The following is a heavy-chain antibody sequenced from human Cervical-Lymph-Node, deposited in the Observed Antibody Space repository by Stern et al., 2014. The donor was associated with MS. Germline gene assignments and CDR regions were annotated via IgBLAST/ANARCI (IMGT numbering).Heavy chain of an antibody. J-gene: IGHJ3*01. V-gene: IGHV5-51*01. Sequence: MQLVQSGAEVKKPGESLKISCKGSEYSITNYWIGWVRQMPGRGLEWMGIIFPGDSETRYSPSFQGQVTLSADKSTSTASLHWSSLKASDTAIYYCTFNGLWFGESSAFDVWGQGTMVTVSS. CDR3: TFNGLWFGESSAFDV. CDR1: EYSITNYW. D-gene: IGHD3-10*01. CDR2: IFPGDSET.